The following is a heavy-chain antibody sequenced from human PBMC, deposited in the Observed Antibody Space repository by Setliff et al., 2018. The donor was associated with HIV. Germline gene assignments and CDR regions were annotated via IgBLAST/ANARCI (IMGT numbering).Heavy chain of an antibody. CDR2: ISSSSYYI. CDR3: ASGPTTVTNYYYYHMDV. CDR1: RNTFSGYA. Sequence: GSLILTCGASRNTFSGYALNWPRQATGKGRELLSSISSSSYYIYYADSVKGRFTISRDNDNNSLYLQMSGLSAEDTAVYYCASGPTTVTNYYYYHMDVWGKGTTVTVSS. V-gene: IGHV3-21*01. J-gene: IGHJ6*03. D-gene: IGHD4-17*01.